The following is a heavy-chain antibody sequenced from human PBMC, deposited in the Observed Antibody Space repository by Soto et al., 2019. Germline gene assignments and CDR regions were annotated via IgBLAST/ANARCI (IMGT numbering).Heavy chain of an antibody. Sequence: SVTLSLTCTVSGVSISRYYWNWLRQPPGKGLEWIGYIYYSGSTYYSPSLKSRVTISVDTSKNQFSLKLSSVTAADTAVYYFARERHDYYDISGYLDYWGQGTLVTVSS. CDR2: IYYSGST. CDR3: ARERHDYYDISGYLDY. V-gene: IGHV4-59*06. D-gene: IGHD3-22*01. CDR1: GVSISRYY. J-gene: IGHJ4*02.